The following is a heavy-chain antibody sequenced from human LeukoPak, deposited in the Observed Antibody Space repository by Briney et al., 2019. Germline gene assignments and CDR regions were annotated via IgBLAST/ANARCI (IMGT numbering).Heavy chain of an antibody. D-gene: IGHD5-18*01. CDR1: GGSIGSYY. CDR3: ARVDTGAMDV. J-gene: IGHJ6*03. V-gene: IGHV4-59*01. Sequence: SETLSLTCTVSGGSIGSYYWSWIRQPPGKGLEWIGYIYYSGSTNYNPSLKSRVTISVDTSKNQFSLKLSSVTAADTAVYYCARVDTGAMDVWGKGTTVTVSS. CDR2: IYYSGST.